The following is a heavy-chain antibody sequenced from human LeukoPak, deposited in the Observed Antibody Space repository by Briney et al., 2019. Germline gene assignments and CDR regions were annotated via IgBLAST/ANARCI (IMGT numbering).Heavy chain of an antibody. CDR3: ARGAGGS. CDR2: ISSSGSST. CDR1: GFTFITYE. Sequence: GGSLRLSCAASGFTFITYEMNWVRQPPGKGLEWVSKISSSGSSTYYADSVKGRFTISIDNAKNSLYLQMNSLRAEDTAVYYCARGAGGSWGQGTLVTVSS. J-gene: IGHJ5*02. V-gene: IGHV3-48*03.